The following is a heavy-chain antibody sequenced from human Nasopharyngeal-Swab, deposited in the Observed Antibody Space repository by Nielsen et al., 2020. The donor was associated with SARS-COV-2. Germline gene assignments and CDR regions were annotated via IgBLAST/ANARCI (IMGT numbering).Heavy chain of an antibody. CDR3: ARDQRSYFDY. CDR2: IKQDGSEK. Sequence: ETLSLTCAASGFTFSNYWMSWVRQAPGKGLEWVANIKQDGSEKYYVDSVKGRFTISRDNAKNSLYLQMNSLRAEDTAVYYCARDQRSYFDYWGQGTLVTVSS. V-gene: IGHV3-7*03. CDR1: GFTFSNYW. J-gene: IGHJ4*02.